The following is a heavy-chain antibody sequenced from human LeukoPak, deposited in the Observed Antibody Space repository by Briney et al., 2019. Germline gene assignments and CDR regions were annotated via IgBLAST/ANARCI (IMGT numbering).Heavy chain of an antibody. V-gene: IGHV1-69*01. CDR1: GATFSSYA. J-gene: IGHJ6*02. CDR3: ASIGADTMVQGVITPGDYYYGMDV. D-gene: IGHD3-10*01. Sequence: SVKVSCKASGATFSSYAISWVRQAPGQGLEWMGGIIPIFGTANYAQKFQGRVTITADESTSTAYMELSSLRSEDTAVYYCASIGADTMVQGVITPGDYYYGMDVWGQGTTVTVSS. CDR2: IIPIFGTA.